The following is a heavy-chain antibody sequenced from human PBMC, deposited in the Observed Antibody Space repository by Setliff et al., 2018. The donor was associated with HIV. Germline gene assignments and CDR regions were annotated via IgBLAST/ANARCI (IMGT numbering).Heavy chain of an antibody. CDR1: GGSISSQY. J-gene: IGHJ4*02. Sequence: SETLSLTCTVSGGSISSQYWSWIRQTPGKGLESIGYVYNSGGTNYNPSLKSRVTISVDTSKNQFSLRLSSVTAADTAVYYCARQGDGYNLYHVYYFDYWGQGTLVTVS. D-gene: IGHD5-12*01. CDR3: ARQGDGYNLYHVYYFDY. CDR2: VYNSGGT. V-gene: IGHV4-59*08.